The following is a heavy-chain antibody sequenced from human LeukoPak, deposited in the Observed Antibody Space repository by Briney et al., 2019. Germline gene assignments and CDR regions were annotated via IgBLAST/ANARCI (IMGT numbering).Heavy chain of an antibody. D-gene: IGHD2-15*01. Sequence: SVKVSCKASGGTFSSYAISWVRQAPGQGLEWMGRIIPILGIANYAQKFQGRVTITADKSTSTAYMELSSLRSEDTAVYYCASNSPPLGYCSGGSCSPFDYWGQGTLVTVSS. CDR3: ASNSPPLGYCSGGSCSPFDY. J-gene: IGHJ4*02. CDR1: GGTFSSYA. V-gene: IGHV1-69*04. CDR2: IIPILGIA.